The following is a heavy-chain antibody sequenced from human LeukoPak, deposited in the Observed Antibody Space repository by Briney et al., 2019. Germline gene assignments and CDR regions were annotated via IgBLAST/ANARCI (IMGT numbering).Heavy chain of an antibody. Sequence: SETLSLTCAVYGGSLSGHSWSWIRQSPGKGLEWIGEINYSGSTNYNPSLKSRVTISVDTSKDQFSLKLSSVTAADTAVYYCARGPIVGAGSWFDPWGQGTLVTVSS. D-gene: IGHD1-26*01. CDR3: ARGPIVGAGSWFDP. J-gene: IGHJ5*02. V-gene: IGHV4-34*01. CDR1: GGSLSGHS. CDR2: INYSGST.